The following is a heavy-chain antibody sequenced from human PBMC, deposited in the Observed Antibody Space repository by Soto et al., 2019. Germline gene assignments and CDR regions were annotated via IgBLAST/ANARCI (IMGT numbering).Heavy chain of an antibody. V-gene: IGHV4-4*07. CDR3: ARDRDDFWSGYRPPVYFDD. Sequence: PSETLSLTCTVSGGSISSYYWSWIRQPAGKGLEWIGRIYTSGSTNYNPSLKSRVTMSVDTSKNQFSLKLSSVTAADTAVYYCARDRDDFWSGYRPPVYFDDWGQGNPVTVSS. CDR1: GGSISSYY. D-gene: IGHD3-3*01. J-gene: IGHJ4*02. CDR2: IYTSGST.